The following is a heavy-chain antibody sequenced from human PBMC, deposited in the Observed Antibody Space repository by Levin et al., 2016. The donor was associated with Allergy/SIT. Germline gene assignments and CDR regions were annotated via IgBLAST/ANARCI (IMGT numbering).Heavy chain of an antibody. CDR1: GLNFNDAW. CDR2: IKSKSHGETS. J-gene: IGHJ3*01. CDR3: TTDAGYCRGNSCWMVDAFDF. V-gene: IGHV3-15*01. Sequence: GESLKISCALSGLNFNDAWVTWVRQAPGKGLQWVGRIKSKSHGETSDYADAVRGRFTFSRDDATTTVYLQMDSLKFEDRGVYYCTTDAGYCRGNSCWMVDAFDFWGQGTLVTVSS. D-gene: IGHD2-15*01.